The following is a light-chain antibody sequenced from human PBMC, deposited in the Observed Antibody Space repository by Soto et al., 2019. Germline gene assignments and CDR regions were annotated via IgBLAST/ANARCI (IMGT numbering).Light chain of an antibody. CDR3: QQTYMVPYT. CDR1: QSVSTY. Sequence: DIPMTQFPSSLSASVGDRVTMTCRASQSVSTYLSWYVQKPGSAPKLLIYGISKLESGIAPRFTGSGLATDFTLTINSLQPEDFAVYFCQQTYMVPYTFGQGTKVEI. V-gene: IGKV1-39*01. CDR2: GIS. J-gene: IGKJ2*01.